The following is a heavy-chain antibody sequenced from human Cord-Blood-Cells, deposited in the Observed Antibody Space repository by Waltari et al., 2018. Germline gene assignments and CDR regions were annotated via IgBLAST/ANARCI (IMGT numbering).Heavy chain of an antibody. CDR2: IYPGDSDT. J-gene: IGHJ4*02. CDR3: ARKEIFDY. Sequence: PGKGLEWMGIIYPGDSDTRYSPSFQGQVTISADKSISTAYLQWSSLEASDTAMYYCARKEIFDYWGQGTLVTVSS. V-gene: IGHV5-51*01.